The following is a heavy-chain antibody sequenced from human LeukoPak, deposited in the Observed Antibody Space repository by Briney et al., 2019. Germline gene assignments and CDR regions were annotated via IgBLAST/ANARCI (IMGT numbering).Heavy chain of an antibody. J-gene: IGHJ4*02. Sequence: PGRSLRLSCAASGFTFSSYGMHWVRQAPGKGLEWVAVTDGSNTFYADSVKGRFTLSSDNSKNTLYLQMNSLRAEDTAVYYCAKDLIAGPPDYFDYWGQGTLVTVSS. V-gene: IGHV3-30*18. D-gene: IGHD1-14*01. CDR1: GFTFSSYG. CDR3: AKDLIAGPPDYFDY. CDR2: TDGSNT.